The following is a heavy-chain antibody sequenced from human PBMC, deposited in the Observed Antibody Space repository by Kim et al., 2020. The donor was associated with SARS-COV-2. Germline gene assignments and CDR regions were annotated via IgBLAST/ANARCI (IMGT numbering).Heavy chain of an antibody. Sequence: YSDSVKGRFTIPRDKSTNTLFLQMSSLRAADTAVYYCAKNPLVAARPPDYWGQGTLVTVSS. CDR3: AKNPLVAARPPDY. J-gene: IGHJ4*02. D-gene: IGHD6-6*01. V-gene: IGHV3-23*01.